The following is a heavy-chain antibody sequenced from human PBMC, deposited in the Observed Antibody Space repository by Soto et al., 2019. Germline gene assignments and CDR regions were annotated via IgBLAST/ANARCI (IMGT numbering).Heavy chain of an antibody. CDR2: MYYSGST. CDR1: GGSISSSSQY. V-gene: IGHV4-39*01. Sequence: SETLSLTCTASGGSISSSSQYWGWIRQPPGKGLEWIATMYYSGSTYYNPSLRGRVTISVDTSKNQFSLKLRSVTAADTAVYYCARHVSDGYNYVWFDPWGQGTLVTVSS. CDR3: ARHVSDGYNYVWFDP. D-gene: IGHD5-12*01. J-gene: IGHJ5*02.